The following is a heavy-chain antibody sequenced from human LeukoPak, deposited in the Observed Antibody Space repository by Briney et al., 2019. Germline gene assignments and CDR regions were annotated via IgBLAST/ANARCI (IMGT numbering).Heavy chain of an antibody. J-gene: IGHJ4*02. Sequence: SETLSLTCTVSGYSITSGHYWGWIRQPPGKGLEWIGIIYHSGITYYNPSLKSRVTLSVDTSKNQFSLKLSSVTAADTAVYYCARRSSYEDFDYWGRGTLVTVSS. D-gene: IGHD5-18*01. CDR3: ARRSSYEDFDY. V-gene: IGHV4-38-2*02. CDR2: IYHSGIT. CDR1: GYSITSGHY.